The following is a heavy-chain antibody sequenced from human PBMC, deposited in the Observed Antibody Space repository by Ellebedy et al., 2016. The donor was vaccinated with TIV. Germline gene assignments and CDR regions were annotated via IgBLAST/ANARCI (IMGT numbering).Heavy chain of an antibody. V-gene: IGHV4-30-2*01. CDR1: GGSISSGGYS. J-gene: IGHJ4*02. CDR2: ISHSGST. Sequence: MPSETLSLTCAVSGGSISSGGYSWSWIRQPPGKGLEWIGYISHSGSTYYNPSLKSRVTISVDRSKTQFPLMLSSVNAADTAVYYCARGRIQLDYWGQGTLVTVSS. CDR3: ARGRIQLDY.